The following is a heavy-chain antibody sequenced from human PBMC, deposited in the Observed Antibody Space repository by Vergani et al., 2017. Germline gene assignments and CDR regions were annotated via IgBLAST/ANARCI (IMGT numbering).Heavy chain of an antibody. CDR2: ISGSGGST. D-gene: IGHD3-9*01. Sequence: EVQLLESGGGLVQPGGSLRLSCAASGFTFSSYAMSWVRQAPGKGLEWVSAISGSGGSTYYADSVKGRFTISRDNSKNTLYLQMNSLRAEDTAVYYCAKNILPRGYYYYYMDVWGKGTTVTVSS. CDR1: GFTFSSYA. V-gene: IGHV3-23*01. J-gene: IGHJ6*03. CDR3: AKNILPRGYYYYYMDV.